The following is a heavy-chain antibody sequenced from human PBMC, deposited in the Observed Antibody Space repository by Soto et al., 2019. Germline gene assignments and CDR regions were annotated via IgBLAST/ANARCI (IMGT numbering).Heavy chain of an antibody. Sequence: ASVKVSCKASGYTFTGYYMHWVRQAPGQGPEWMGWINPNSGGTNYAQKFQGWVTMTRDTSISTAYMELSRLRSDATAAYYCARDRTPSAYYDFWSGYYTASYYGMDVSGQGPTVTVSS. V-gene: IGHV1-2*04. J-gene: IGHJ6*02. D-gene: IGHD3-3*01. CDR3: ARDRTPSAYYDFWSGYYTASYYGMDV. CDR2: INPNSGGT. CDR1: GYTFTGYY.